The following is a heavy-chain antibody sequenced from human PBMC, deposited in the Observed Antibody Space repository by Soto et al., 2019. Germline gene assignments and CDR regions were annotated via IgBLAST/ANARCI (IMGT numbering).Heavy chain of an antibody. Sequence: GGSLRLSCAASGFTFSSYDVHWVRQATGKGLEWVSAIGTAGDTYYPGSVKGRFTISRENAKNSLYLQMNSLRAGDTAVYYCARSSSSSYYYYGMDVWGQGTTVTVSS. V-gene: IGHV3-13*01. CDR3: ARSSSSSYYYYGMDV. CDR2: IGTAGDT. D-gene: IGHD6-6*01. CDR1: GFTFSSYD. J-gene: IGHJ6*02.